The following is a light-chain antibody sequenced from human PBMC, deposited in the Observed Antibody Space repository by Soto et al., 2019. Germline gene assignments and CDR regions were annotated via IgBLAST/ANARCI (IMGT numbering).Light chain of an antibody. CDR1: QSISSW. J-gene: IGKJ4*01. Sequence: DIQMTQSPSTLSASVGDRVTVTCRASQSISSWLAWYQQKPGKAPNLLIYDASTLHSGVPSRFSGGGSGTDFTLTISSLQTEDFATYYCQQVNVYPSTFGGGTKVDIK. CDR3: QQVNVYPST. CDR2: DAS. V-gene: IGKV1-5*01.